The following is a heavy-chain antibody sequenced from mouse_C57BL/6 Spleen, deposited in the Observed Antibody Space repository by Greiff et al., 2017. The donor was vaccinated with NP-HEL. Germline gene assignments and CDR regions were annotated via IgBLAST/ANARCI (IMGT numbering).Heavy chain of an antibody. V-gene: IGHV1-55*01. Sequence: VQLQQPGAELVKPGASVKMSCKASGYTFTSYWITWVKQRPGQGLEWIGDIYPGSGSTNYNEKFTSKATLTADTSSSTAYMQLSSLTSEDSAVDYCGRARDYDYAYFDYWGQGTTLTVSS. CDR2: IYPGSGST. D-gene: IGHD2-4*01. CDR1: GYTFTSYW. CDR3: GRARDYDYAYFDY. J-gene: IGHJ2*01.